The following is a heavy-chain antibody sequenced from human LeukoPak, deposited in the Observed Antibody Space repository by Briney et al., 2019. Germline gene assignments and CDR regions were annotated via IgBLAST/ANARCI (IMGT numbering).Heavy chain of an antibody. CDR2: IYTSGST. CDR1: GGSISSGSYY. V-gene: IGHV4-61*02. CDR3: ATVNGFSYGSGSLDV. J-gene: IGHJ6*02. D-gene: IGHD3-10*01. Sequence: SETLSLTCTVSGGSISSGSYYWSWIRQPAGKGLEWIGRIYTSGSTNYNPSLKSRVTISVDTSKNQFSLKLSSVTAADTAVYYCATVNGFSYGSGSLDVWGQGTTVTVSS.